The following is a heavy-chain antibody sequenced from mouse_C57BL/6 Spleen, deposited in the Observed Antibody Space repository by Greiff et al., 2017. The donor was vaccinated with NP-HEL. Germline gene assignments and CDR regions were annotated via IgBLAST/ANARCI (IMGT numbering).Heavy chain of an antibody. Sequence: VQGVESGPGLVAPSQSLSITCTVSGFSLTSYGVHWVRQPPGKGLEWLVVIWSDGSTTYNSALKSRLSISKDNSKSQVFLKMNSLQTDDTAMYYCARHSYYYGSKYYAMDYWGQGTSVTVSS. CDR3: ARHSYYYGSKYYAMDY. CDR2: IWSDGST. J-gene: IGHJ4*01. CDR1: GFSLTSYG. D-gene: IGHD1-1*01. V-gene: IGHV2-6-1*01.